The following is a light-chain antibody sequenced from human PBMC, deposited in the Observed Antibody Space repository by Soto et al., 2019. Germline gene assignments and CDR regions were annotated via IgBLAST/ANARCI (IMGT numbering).Light chain of an antibody. CDR3: QQSYCTTWM. CDR2: AAS. J-gene: IGKJ1*01. CDR1: QGISTY. V-gene: IGKV1-39*01. Sequence: DTQMTQSPSSLSASVGDRVTITWRASQGISTYLNWYQQKPGKAPKLLIYAASSLQSGVPSRFSGSGSETDFTLTISSLQPADFETYSFQQSYCTTWMFGPGPNVDIX.